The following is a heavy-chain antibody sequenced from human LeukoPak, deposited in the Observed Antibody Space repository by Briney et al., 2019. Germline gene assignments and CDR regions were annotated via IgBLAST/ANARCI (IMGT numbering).Heavy chain of an antibody. J-gene: IGHJ4*02. Sequence: SETLSLTCTVSGGSICIGSYYWSWVRQPAGKGLEWIGSIYTRGSTNYKPSLKSRVTISVDTSKNQFSLKLSSVTAADTAVYYCARVTPYDFWSGYYLDYWGQGTLVTVSS. CDR2: IYTRGST. V-gene: IGHV4-61*02. CDR3: ARVTPYDFWSGYYLDY. D-gene: IGHD3-3*01. CDR1: GGSICIGSYY.